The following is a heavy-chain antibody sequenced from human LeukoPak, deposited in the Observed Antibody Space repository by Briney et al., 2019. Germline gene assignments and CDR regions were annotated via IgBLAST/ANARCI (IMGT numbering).Heavy chain of an antibody. CDR3: AKQYSSSWFHYFDY. D-gene: IGHD6-13*01. Sequence: GGSLRLSCTASGFIFSDYYMSWIRQAPGEGLEWVSYISGSGATISYADSVKGRFTISRDNAKNSLYLQINSLRAEDTAVYYCAKQYSSSWFHYFDYWGQGTLVTVSS. CDR1: GFIFSDYY. V-gene: IGHV3-11*01. CDR2: ISGSGATI. J-gene: IGHJ4*02.